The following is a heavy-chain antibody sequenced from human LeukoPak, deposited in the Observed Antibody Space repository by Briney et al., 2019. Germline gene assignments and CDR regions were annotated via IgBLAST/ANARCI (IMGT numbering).Heavy chain of an antibody. J-gene: IGHJ4*02. D-gene: IGHD6-13*01. V-gene: IGHV3-11*06. CDR2: ISTSSTYT. CDR1: RFTFSDYY. Sequence: GGSLRLSCVASRFTFSDYYMSWIRQAPGKGLEWVSYISTSSTYTNYADSVKGRFTLSRDNAKNSLYLQMNRLRAEDTAVYYCATTSGYRSGWYYFDHWGQGTLVTVSS. CDR3: ATTSGYRSGWYYFDH.